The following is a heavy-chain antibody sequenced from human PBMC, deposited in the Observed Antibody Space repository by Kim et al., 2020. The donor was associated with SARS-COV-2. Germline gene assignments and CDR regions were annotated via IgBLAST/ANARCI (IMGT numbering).Heavy chain of an antibody. CDR2: ISYDGSNK. V-gene: IGHV3-30-3*01. Sequence: GGSLRLSCAASGFTFSSYAMHWVRQAPGKGLEWVAVISYDGSNKYYADSVKGRFTISRDNSKNTLYLQMNSLRAEDTAVYYCARDGGPGGRLNRGIAAAGTLDYWGQGTLVTVSS. J-gene: IGHJ4*02. CDR1: GFTFSSYA. D-gene: IGHD6-13*01. CDR3: ARDGGPGGRLNRGIAAAGTLDY.